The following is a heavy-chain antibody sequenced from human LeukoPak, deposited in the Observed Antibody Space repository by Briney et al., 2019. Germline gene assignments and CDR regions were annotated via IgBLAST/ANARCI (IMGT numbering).Heavy chain of an antibody. CDR3: ARGRKPSGYYYYMDV. CDR2: ISYDGSNK. CDR1: GFTFRGYA. V-gene: IGHV3-30*04. J-gene: IGHJ6*03. Sequence: PGGSLRLSCEASGFTFRGYAMHWVRQAPGKGLEWVAVISYDGSNKYYADSVKDRFTISRDNSKNTLYLHMDSLSVADTTVHYCARGRKPSGYYYYMDVWGKGTTVTV.